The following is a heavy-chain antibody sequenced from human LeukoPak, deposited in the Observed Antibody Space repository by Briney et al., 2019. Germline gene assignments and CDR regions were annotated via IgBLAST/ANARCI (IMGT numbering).Heavy chain of an antibody. J-gene: IGHJ4*02. CDR3: ARTVGAGYFDY. D-gene: IGHD1-26*01. CDR2: IYYSGST. Sequence: SETLSLTCTVSGGSISSHYWSWIRQPPGKGLEWIGYIYYSGSTNYNPSLKSRVTISVDTSKNQFSLKLSSVTAADTVVYYCARTVGAGYFDYWGQGTLVTVSS. V-gene: IGHV4-59*11. CDR1: GGSISSHY.